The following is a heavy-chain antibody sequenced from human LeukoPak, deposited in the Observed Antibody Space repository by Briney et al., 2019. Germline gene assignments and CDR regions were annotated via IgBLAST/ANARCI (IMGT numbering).Heavy chain of an antibody. J-gene: IGHJ4*02. V-gene: IGHV4-34*01. Sequence: SETLSLTCAVYGGSFSGYYWSWIRQPPGKGLEWIGEINHSGSTNYNPSLKSRVTISVDTSKNQFSLKLSSVTAADTAVYYCASRRGHYWGPGTLVTVSS. CDR3: ASRRGHY. CDR1: GGSFSGYY. CDR2: INHSGST.